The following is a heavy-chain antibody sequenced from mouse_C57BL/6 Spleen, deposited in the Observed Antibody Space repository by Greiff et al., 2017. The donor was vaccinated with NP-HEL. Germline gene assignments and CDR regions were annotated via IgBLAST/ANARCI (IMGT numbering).Heavy chain of an antibody. D-gene: IGHD4-1*01. CDR1: GYTFTDYY. J-gene: IGHJ2*01. Sequence: VQLQQSGPVLVKPGASVKMSCKASGYTFTDYYMNWVKQSHGKSLEWIGVINPYNGGTSYNQKFKGKATLTVDKSSSTAYMGLNSLTAEDSAVYYCARLFWDVGGYWGQGTTLTVSS. CDR3: ARLFWDVGGY. V-gene: IGHV1-19*01. CDR2: INPYNGGT.